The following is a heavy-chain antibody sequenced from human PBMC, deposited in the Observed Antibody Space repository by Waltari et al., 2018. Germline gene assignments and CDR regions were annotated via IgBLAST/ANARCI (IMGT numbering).Heavy chain of an antibody. J-gene: IGHJ4*02. CDR2: ISSSSIYI. V-gene: IGHV3-21*01. CDR1: GLTFSSYS. CDR3: ARDQVVPAASGIDY. D-gene: IGHD2-2*01. Sequence: EVQLVESGGGLVKPGGSLRLSCAASGLTFSSYSMNWVGQAPGKGLEWVSAISSSSIYIYYADSVKGRFTISRDNAKNSLYLQMNSLRAEDTAVYYCARDQVVPAASGIDYWGQGTLVTVSS.